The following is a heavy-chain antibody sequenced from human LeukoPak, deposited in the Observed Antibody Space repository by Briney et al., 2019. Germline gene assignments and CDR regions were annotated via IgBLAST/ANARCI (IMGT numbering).Heavy chain of an antibody. CDR1: GGSISSYY. D-gene: IGHD3-3*01. CDR3: ARNYDFWSGYLDY. J-gene: IGHJ4*02. Sequence: TSETLSLTGTVSGGSISSYYWSWIRQPAGKGLEGIGRIHTSGSTNYNPSLKSRVTMSVDTSKKQFSLKVTSVTAADTAVYYCARNYDFWSGYLDYWGQGTLVTVSS. V-gene: IGHV4-4*07. CDR2: IHTSGST.